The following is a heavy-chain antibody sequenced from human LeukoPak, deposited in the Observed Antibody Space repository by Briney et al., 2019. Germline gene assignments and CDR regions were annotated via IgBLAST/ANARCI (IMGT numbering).Heavy chain of an antibody. CDR3: ARAAYCGGDCYYYFDY. J-gene: IGHJ4*02. Sequence: SETLSLTCTVSGGSISSYYWRWIRQPPGKGLEWIGYLYYSGNTYYNPSLKSRVTMSVDTSKNQFSLRLSSVTAADTAVYFCARAAYCGGDCYYYFDYWGQGTLVTVSS. CDR1: GGSISSYY. V-gene: IGHV4-59*01. CDR2: LYYSGNT. D-gene: IGHD2-21*02.